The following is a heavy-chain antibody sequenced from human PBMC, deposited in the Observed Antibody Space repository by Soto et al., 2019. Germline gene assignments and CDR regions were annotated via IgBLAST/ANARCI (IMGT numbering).Heavy chain of an antibody. CDR2: IYSSGST. V-gene: IGHV4-4*07. D-gene: IGHD3-22*01. J-gene: IGHJ4*02. CDR1: GAAISANY. CDR3: AKVWLGSYYAIDD. Sequence: QVQLQESGPGLVKSSETLSLTCTVSGAAISANYWAWIRQPAGKGLEWIGRIYSSGSTNYNPSLKSRVTMSVDTSKNQFSLKLTPVTAEAAAAYYCAKVWLGSYYAIDDWGQGTLVTVPA.